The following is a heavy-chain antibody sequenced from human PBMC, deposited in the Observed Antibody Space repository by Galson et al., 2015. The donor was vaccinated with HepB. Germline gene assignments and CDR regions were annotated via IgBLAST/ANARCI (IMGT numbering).Heavy chain of an antibody. CDR3: ARVDTRHGDTAMVEALDY. Sequence: SLRLSCAASGFTFGSYWMSWVRQAPGKGLEWVANIKQDGSEKYYVDSVKGRFTISRDNAKNSLYLQMNSLRAEDTAVYYCARVDTRHGDTAMVEALDYWGQGTLVTVSS. V-gene: IGHV3-7*01. D-gene: IGHD5-18*01. J-gene: IGHJ4*02. CDR2: IKQDGSEK. CDR1: GFTFGSYW.